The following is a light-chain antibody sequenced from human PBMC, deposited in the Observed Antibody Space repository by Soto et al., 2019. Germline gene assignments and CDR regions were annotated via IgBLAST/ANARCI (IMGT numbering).Light chain of an antibody. V-gene: IGLV2-18*02. CDR1: SSDIGSYNR. Sequence: QSELTQPASVSGSPGQWITISCTGTSSDIGSYNRVSWYQQPPGTAPKLIIYEVNNRPSGVPDRFSGSKSGNTASLTISGLQAEDEADYYCNSFTTSSTYVFGTGTKVTV. CDR3: NSFTTSSTYV. CDR2: EVN. J-gene: IGLJ1*01.